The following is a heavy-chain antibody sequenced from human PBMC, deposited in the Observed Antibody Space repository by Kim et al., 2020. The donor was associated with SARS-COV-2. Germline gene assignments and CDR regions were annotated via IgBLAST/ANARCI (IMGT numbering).Heavy chain of an antibody. J-gene: IGHJ6*02. D-gene: IGHD5-12*01. Sequence: ASVKVSCKASGYTFNSYYISWVRQAPGQGLEWMGWINPIIGATNYAQKFQGRVTMSRDASTSTAYMELSGLTVEDTAIYYCARGGYTGYDFMGIYSDNGMDVWGQGTTLTVSS. CDR2: INPIIGAT. CDR1: GYTFNSYY. V-gene: IGHV1-8*01. CDR3: ARGGYTGYDFMGIYSDNGMDV.